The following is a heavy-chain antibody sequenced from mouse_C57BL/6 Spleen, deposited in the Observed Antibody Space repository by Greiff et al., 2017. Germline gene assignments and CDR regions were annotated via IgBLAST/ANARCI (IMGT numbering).Heavy chain of an antibody. Sequence: QVQLQQSGAELVKPGASVKISCKASGYAFSSYWMNWVKQRPGKGLEWIGQIYPGDGDTNYNGKFKGKATLTADKSSSTAYMQLSSLTSEDSAVYFCARLNYDYDEAMDYWGQGTSVTVSS. J-gene: IGHJ4*01. D-gene: IGHD2-4*01. CDR3: ARLNYDYDEAMDY. CDR2: IYPGDGDT. V-gene: IGHV1-80*01. CDR1: GYAFSSYW.